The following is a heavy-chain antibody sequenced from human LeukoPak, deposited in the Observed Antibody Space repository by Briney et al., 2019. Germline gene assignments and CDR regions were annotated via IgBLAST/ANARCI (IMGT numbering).Heavy chain of an antibody. Sequence: GGSLRLSCAASGFTFSSYAMNWVRQAPGKGLEWVALISYDGSNKNYADSVKGRFTISRDNSKNTLYLQMNSLRAEDTAVYYCARQGGGYRASDYWGQGTLVTVSS. V-gene: IGHV3-30-3*01. J-gene: IGHJ4*02. CDR1: GFTFSSYA. CDR2: ISYDGSNK. D-gene: IGHD5-24*01. CDR3: ARQGGGYRASDY.